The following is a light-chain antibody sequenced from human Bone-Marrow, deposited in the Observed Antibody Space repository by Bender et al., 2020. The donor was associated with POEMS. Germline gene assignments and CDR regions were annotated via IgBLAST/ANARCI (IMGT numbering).Light chain of an antibody. J-gene: IGLJ2*01. CDR1: ALPRQF. CDR3: QAWDSSLV. V-gene: IGLV3-25*02. Sequence: SSDLTQPPSVSVSPGQTARITCSGDALPRQFTYWFQQKPGQAPVLVIYKDVERPSGIPERFSGSNSGNTATLTISGTQAMDEADYYCQAWDSSLVFGGGTQLTVL. CDR2: KDV.